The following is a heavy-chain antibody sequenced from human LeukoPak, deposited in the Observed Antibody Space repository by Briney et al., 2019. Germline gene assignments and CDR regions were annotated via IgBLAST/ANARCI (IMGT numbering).Heavy chain of an antibody. D-gene: IGHD3-10*01. CDR2: IYSSGST. CDR3: ARVFDSGSQAYFYYMDV. J-gene: IGHJ6*03. CDR1: GGSIRGYY. V-gene: IGHV4-59*01. Sequence: SETLSLTCNVSGGSIRGYYWSWIRQPPGKGLEWIGYIYSSGSTNYNPSLKSRVTMSEDTSKNQFSLKVSSVTAADTAVYYCARVFDSGSQAYFYYMDVWGKGTTVTISS.